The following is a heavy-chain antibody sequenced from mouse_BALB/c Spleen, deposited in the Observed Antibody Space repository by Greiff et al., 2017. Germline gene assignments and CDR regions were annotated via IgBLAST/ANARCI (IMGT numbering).Heavy chain of an antibody. V-gene: IGHV3-2*02. CDR3: AFYYDYGGDGD. J-gene: IGHJ2*01. CDR2: ISYRGST. D-gene: IGHD2-4*01. CDR1: GYSITSDYA. Sequence: DVQLQESGPGLVKPSQSLSLPCPVTGYSITSDYAWNWIRQFPGNKLEWMGYISYRGSTSYNPSLKSRISITRDTSKNQFFLQLNSVTTEDTATYYCAFYYDYGGDGDWGQGTTLTVSS.